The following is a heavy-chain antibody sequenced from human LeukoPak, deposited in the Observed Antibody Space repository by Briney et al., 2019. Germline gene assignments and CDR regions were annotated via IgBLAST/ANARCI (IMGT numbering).Heavy chain of an antibody. CDR2: INSDGSWT. J-gene: IGHJ4*02. D-gene: IGHD2/OR15-2a*01. V-gene: IGHV3-74*01. CDR3: VSFYETY. Sequence: GGSLRLSCAASGNYWIHWVRQVPGKGLVWVSRINSDGSWTSYADSVKGRFTISKDNAKNTVYLQMNSLRAEDTAVYYCVSFYETYWGRGTLVTVSS. CDR1: GNYW.